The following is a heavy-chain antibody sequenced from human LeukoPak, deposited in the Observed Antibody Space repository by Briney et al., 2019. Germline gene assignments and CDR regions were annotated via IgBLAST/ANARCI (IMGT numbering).Heavy chain of an antibody. CDR2: IYYSGST. D-gene: IGHD3-16*02. J-gene: IGHJ6*03. CDR3: ARDPGSAFGGVIVKVNYYYMDV. CDR1: GGSISSYY. V-gene: IGHV4-59*12. Sequence: PSETLSLTCTVSGGSISSYYWNWIRQPPGKGLEWIGYIYYSGSTNYNPSLKSRVTISVDTSKNQFSLKLSSVTAADTAVYYCARDPGSAFGGVIVKVNYYYMDVWGKGTTVTVSS.